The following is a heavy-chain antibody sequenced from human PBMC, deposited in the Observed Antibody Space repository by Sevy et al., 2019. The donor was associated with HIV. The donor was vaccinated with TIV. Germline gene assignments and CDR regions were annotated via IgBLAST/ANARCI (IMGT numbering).Heavy chain of an antibody. CDR3: ARDASWEPLDY. D-gene: IGHD1-26*01. J-gene: IGHJ4*02. Sequence: GGSLRLSCAASGFTFSSYSMNWVRQAPGKGLEWVSSISSSSSYIYYADSVKGRFTISRDNTKNSLYLQMNSLRAEDTAVYYCARDASWEPLDYWGQGTLVTVSS. V-gene: IGHV3-21*01. CDR2: ISSSSSYI. CDR1: GFTFSSYS.